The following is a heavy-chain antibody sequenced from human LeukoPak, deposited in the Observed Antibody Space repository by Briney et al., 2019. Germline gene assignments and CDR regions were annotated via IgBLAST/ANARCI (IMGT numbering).Heavy chain of an antibody. CDR2: IYYSGST. D-gene: IGHD3-9*01. J-gene: IGHJ2*01. Sequence: SETLSLTCTVSGGSISSYYWSWIRQPPGKGLEWIGYIYYSGSTNYNPSLKSRVTISVDTSKNQFSLKLSSVTAADTAVYYCARQPSGLLVNWYFDLWGRGTLVTVSS. V-gene: IGHV4-59*01. CDR1: GGSISSYY. CDR3: ARQPSGLLVNWYFDL.